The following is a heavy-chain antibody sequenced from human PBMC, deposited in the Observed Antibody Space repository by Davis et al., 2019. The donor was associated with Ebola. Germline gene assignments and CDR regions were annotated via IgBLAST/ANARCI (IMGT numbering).Heavy chain of an antibody. CDR1: GYTFTSCG. CDR2: ISAYSGDT. CDR3: ARDYRSGFYDQLDH. J-gene: IGHJ4*02. D-gene: IGHD3-3*01. V-gene: IGHV1-18*01. Sequence: ASVKVSCKASGYTFTSCGISWVRQAPGQGLEWMGWISAYSGDTKYAQKFQGRVTMTTDTSTSTAYMELRNLRFDDTAVYYCARDYRSGFYDQLDHWGQGTQVTVSS.